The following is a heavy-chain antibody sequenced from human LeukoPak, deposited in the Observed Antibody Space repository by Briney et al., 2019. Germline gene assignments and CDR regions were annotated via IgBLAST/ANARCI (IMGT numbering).Heavy chain of an antibody. CDR1: GDSVSRSDSY. D-gene: IGHD3-22*01. CDR2: IYYSGRT. V-gene: IGHV4-39*01. Sequence: SETLSLTCSVSGDSVSRSDSYWDWIRQPPGKRLEWIGTIYYSGRTYYSPSLKSRVTMSVDPSNNQFSLNLRSVTAADTALYYCARRRYYDGSGYLEWGQGTLLSVSS. CDR3: ARRRYYDGSGYLE. J-gene: IGHJ1*01.